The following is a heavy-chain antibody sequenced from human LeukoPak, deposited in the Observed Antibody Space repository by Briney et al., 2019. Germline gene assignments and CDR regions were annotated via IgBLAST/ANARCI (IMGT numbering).Heavy chain of an antibody. D-gene: IGHD4-17*01. Sequence: PSETLSLTCAVYGGSFSGYYWSWIRQPPGKGLEWIGESNHSGSTNYNPSLKSRVTISVDTSKNQFSLKLSSVTAADTAVYYCARALTTVTTNWFDPWGQGTLVTVSS. CDR1: GGSFSGYY. CDR3: ARALTTVTTNWFDP. J-gene: IGHJ5*02. V-gene: IGHV4-34*01. CDR2: SNHSGST.